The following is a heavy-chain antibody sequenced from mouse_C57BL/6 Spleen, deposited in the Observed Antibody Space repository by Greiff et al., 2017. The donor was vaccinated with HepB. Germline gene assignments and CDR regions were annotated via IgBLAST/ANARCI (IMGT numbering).Heavy chain of an antibody. Sequence: DVHLVESGGGLVKPGGSLKLSCAASGFTFSDYGMHWVRQAPEKGLEWVAYISSGSSTIYYADTVKGRFTISRDNAKNTLFLQMTSLRSEDTAMYYCARRDYDYDGRYYYAMDYWGQGTSVTVSS. D-gene: IGHD2-4*01. J-gene: IGHJ4*01. CDR3: ARRDYDYDGRYYYAMDY. V-gene: IGHV5-17*01. CDR1: GFTFSDYG. CDR2: ISSGSSTI.